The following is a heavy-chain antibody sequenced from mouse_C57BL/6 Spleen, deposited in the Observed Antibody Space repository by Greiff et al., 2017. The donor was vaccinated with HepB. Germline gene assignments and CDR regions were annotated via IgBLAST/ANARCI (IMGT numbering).Heavy chain of an antibody. CDR2: IDPNSGGT. J-gene: IGHJ2*01. Sequence: VQLQQPGAELVKPGASVKLSCKASGYTFTSYWMHWVKQRPGRGLEWIGRIDPNSGGTKYNEKFKCKATLTVDKPSSKAYMQISSLTSEDSAVYYCAIRYDVYLDYWGQGTTLTVSS. CDR3: AIRYDVYLDY. D-gene: IGHD2-3*01. V-gene: IGHV1-72*01. CDR1: GYTFTSYW.